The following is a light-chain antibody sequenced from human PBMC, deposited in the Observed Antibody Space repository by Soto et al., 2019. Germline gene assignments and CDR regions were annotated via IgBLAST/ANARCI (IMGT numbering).Light chain of an antibody. J-gene: IGKJ1*01. Sequence: EIVLTQSPGTLSLSPGERATLSCRASQSVSSSYLAWYQQKPGQAPRLLIYGASSRATDIPDKFSGSGSGTYFTLTSSRLEPEDFAVYYCQQYDCLPWTFGQGTKVEIK. CDR3: QQYDCLPWT. CDR2: GAS. CDR1: QSVSSSY. V-gene: IGKV3-20*01.